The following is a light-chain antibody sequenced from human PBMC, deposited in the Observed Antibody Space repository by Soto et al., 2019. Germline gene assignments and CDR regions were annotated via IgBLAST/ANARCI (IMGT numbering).Light chain of an antibody. CDR3: QQYHHWPLT. Sequence: IVMTQSPATLSVSPGERATLSCRASQSVSSNLAWYHQKPGQAPRLLIYGASTRATGIPARFSGSGSGTEFTLTISSPQSEDFAVYYCQQYHHWPLTFGQGTKVETK. CDR2: GAS. CDR1: QSVSSN. V-gene: IGKV3-15*01. J-gene: IGKJ1*01.